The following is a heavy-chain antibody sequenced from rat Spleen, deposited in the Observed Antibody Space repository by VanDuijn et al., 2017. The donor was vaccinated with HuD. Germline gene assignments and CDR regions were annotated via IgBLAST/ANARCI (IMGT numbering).Heavy chain of an antibody. CDR2: ISSGGGGT. J-gene: IGHJ1*01. CDR1: GFNFNDYW. Sequence: EVKLVESGGGLVQPGRSLKLSCAASGFNFNDYWMGWVRQAPKKGLEWVASISSGGGGTYYPDSVKGRFTISRDNGKTTLYLEMDSLGSEDMATYYCVRQGYLRDWYFDFWGPGTMVTVSS. D-gene: IGHD2-5*01. CDR3: VRQGYLRDWYFDF. V-gene: IGHV5-25*01.